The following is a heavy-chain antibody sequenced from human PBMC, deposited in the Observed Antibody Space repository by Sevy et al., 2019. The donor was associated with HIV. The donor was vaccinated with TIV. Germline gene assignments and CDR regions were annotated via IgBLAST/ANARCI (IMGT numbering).Heavy chain of an antibody. CDR1: GFTFSSYG. V-gene: IGHV3-30*18. CDR2: ISYDGSNK. D-gene: IGHD3-22*01. Sequence: GGSLRLSCAASGFTFSSYGMHWVRQAPGKGLEWVAVISYDGSNKYYADSVKGRFTISRDNSKNTLYLQMNSLRAEDTAGYYCAKETGRGYYDSSGSNGPFDYWGQGTLVTVSS. CDR3: AKETGRGYYDSSGSNGPFDY. J-gene: IGHJ4*02.